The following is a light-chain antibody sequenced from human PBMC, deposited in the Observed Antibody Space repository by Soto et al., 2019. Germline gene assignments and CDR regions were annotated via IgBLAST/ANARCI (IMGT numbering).Light chain of an antibody. CDR3: SSYTSSSTRV. V-gene: IGLV2-14*01. Sequence: QSALTQPASVSGSPGQSITISCTGTSSDVGGYNYVSWYQQHPGKAPKLMIYDVSNRPSGVSNRFPGSKSGNTASLTISGLQAEDEADYYCSSYTSSSTRVFGNGTKVTV. J-gene: IGLJ1*01. CDR1: SSDVGGYNY. CDR2: DVS.